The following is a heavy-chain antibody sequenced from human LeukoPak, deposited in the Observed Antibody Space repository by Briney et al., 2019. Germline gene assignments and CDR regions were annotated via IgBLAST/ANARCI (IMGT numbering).Heavy chain of an antibody. CDR1: GDSVSNYY. CDR3: ARRLKMATPRPGDAFDI. V-gene: IGHV4-59*02. D-gene: IGHD5-24*01. Sequence: SETLSLTCTVSGDSVSNYYWNWIRQPPGKGLEWIGYVYYSGSTNYNPSLKSRVTISVDTSKTQFSLKLSSVTAADTAVYYCARRLKMATPRPGDAFDIWGQGTMVTVSS. CDR2: VYYSGST. J-gene: IGHJ3*02.